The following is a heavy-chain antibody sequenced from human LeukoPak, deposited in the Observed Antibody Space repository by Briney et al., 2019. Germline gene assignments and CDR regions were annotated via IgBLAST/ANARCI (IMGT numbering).Heavy chain of an antibody. CDR3: AKRGGSASKGAFDI. CDR1: GSTFSSYA. CDR2: VTNSGDST. D-gene: IGHD5-12*01. V-gene: IGHV3-23*01. J-gene: IGHJ3*02. Sequence: GGSLRLSCAASGSTFSSYAMSWVRQAPGKGLEWVSGVTNSGDSTYYAASVKGRFTISRDNSESTLYLQMNSLRAEDTAVYYCAKRGGSASKGAFDIWGQGTMVTVSS.